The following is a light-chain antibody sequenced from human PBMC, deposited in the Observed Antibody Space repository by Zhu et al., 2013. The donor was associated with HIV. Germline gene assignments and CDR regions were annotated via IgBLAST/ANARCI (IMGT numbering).Light chain of an antibody. CDR1: QSVGSTF. V-gene: IGKV3-20*01. Sequence: EIVMTQSPGTLSLSPGERATLSCGASQSVGSTFLAWYQQKPGQAPRLLIYGASNRATGIPDRFSGSGSGTDFTLTITRVEPEDFAVYYCQQYGNSPLTFGGGTTVEIK. CDR3: QQYGNSPLT. J-gene: IGKJ4*01. CDR2: GAS.